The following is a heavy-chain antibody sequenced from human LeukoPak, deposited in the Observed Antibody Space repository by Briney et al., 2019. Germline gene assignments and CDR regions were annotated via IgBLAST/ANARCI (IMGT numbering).Heavy chain of an antibody. CDR2: IKQDGSEK. Sequence: GGSLRLSCAASGFSFSSYSMNWLRRAPGKGLEGVAKIKQDGSEKYYVDSVKGRCTLSRDNAKNSLYLQMNSLRAEDTAVHYRARLGDYLWGRHRYSLDSWGQGTLVTVSS. J-gene: IGHJ4*02. D-gene: IGHD3-16*02. CDR1: GFSFSSYS. CDR3: ARLGDYLWGRHRYSLDS. V-gene: IGHV3-7*01.